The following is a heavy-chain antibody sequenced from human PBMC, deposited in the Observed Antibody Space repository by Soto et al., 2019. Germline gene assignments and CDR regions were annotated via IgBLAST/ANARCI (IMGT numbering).Heavy chain of an antibody. D-gene: IGHD3-10*02. Sequence: QAQLVESGGGVVQPGRSLRLSCVASGINFHQYGMHWVRQAPGKGLEWVAVMWYDGSNKYYVDSVKGRFTISRDTSTXXXXXXXXXXXXXXXXXXXXXXXXXXXXXXVTPDVFDIWGQGTMVTVSS. V-gene: IGHV3-33*01. CDR1: GINFHQYG. CDR3: XXXXXXXXXXVTPDVFDI. J-gene: IGHJ3*02. CDR2: MWYDGSNK.